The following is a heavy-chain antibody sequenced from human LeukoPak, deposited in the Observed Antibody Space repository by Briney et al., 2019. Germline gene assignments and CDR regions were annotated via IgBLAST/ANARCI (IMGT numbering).Heavy chain of an antibody. CDR2: IGGSGETT. J-gene: IGHJ4*02. CDR3: AKPRSGDSDY. CDR1: GFTFSDYY. D-gene: IGHD5-24*01. V-gene: IGHV3-23*01. Sequence: PGGSLRLSCAASGFTFSDYYMSWVRQAPGKGLEWVSAIGGSGETTYYADSVKGRLTISRDNSKNTLFLQMNSLRAEDTAVYYCAKPRSGDSDYWGQGTQVTVSS.